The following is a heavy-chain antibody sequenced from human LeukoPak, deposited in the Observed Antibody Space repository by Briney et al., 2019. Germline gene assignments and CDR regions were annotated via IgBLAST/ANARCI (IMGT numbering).Heavy chain of an antibody. Sequence: SETLSLTCAVYGGSFSGYYWSWIRQPPGKGLEWIGEINHRGSTNYNPSLKSRVTISVDTSKNQFSLKLSSVTAADTAVYYCARGGYYYGSGSYNWFDPWGQGTLVTVSS. V-gene: IGHV4-34*01. CDR3: ARGGYYYGSGSYNWFDP. CDR1: GGSFSGYY. D-gene: IGHD3-10*01. J-gene: IGHJ5*02. CDR2: INHRGST.